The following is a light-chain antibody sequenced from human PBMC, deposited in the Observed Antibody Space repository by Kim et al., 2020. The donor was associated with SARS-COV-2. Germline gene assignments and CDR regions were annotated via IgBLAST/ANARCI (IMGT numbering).Light chain of an antibody. CDR3: QQCSSAANT. V-gene: IGKV3-20*01. CDR1: QSVRRNY. Sequence: EIVLTQSPGTLSLSPGERATLSCRASQSVRRNYFAWYQQKPGQAPRLLIYDASSGATDIPDRFSGSGSGTDFTLTISRLEPEDFTVYYCQQCSSAANTFGQGTKLEI. CDR2: DAS. J-gene: IGKJ2*01.